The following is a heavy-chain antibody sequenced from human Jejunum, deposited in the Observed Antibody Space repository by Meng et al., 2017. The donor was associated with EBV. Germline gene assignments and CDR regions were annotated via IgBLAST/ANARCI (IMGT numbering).Heavy chain of an antibody. CDR1: GGSISTDNW. Sequence: QVREWGPGLVKPSGPLSLTCAVSGGSISTDNWWSWVRQPPGKGLEYIGEIHHSGSTKYNPSLKSRVTISVDKSNNHFSLKLSSVTAADTAVYYCARDRGVEDYWGQGTLVTVSS. CDR2: IHHSGST. D-gene: IGHD5-24*01. J-gene: IGHJ4*02. V-gene: IGHV4-4*02. CDR3: ARDRGVEDY.